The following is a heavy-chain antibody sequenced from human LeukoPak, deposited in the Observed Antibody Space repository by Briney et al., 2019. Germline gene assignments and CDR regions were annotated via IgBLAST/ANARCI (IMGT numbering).Heavy chain of an antibody. Sequence: PGGSLRLSCAASGFTFSNAWMNWVRQAPGKGLEWVGRIERKTDGGTTDYAAPVKGRFTISRDNAKNTLYLQMNSLRADDTAVYYCAREVSGDPWYNWFDPWGQGTLVTVSS. CDR3: AREVSGDPWYNWFDP. CDR2: IERKTDGGTT. V-gene: IGHV3-15*04. D-gene: IGHD4-17*01. CDR1: GFTFSNAW. J-gene: IGHJ5*02.